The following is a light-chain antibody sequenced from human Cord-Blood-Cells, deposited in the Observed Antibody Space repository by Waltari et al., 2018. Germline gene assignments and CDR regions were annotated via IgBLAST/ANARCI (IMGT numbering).Light chain of an antibody. CDR2: AAS. J-gene: IGKJ3*01. CDR3: QQSYSTLT. CDR1: QSISSY. V-gene: IGKV1-39*01. Sequence: DIQMTQSPSSLSASVGEXXXITCRASQSISSYLNWYQQKPGKAPKLLIYAASSLQSGVPSRFSGSGSGTDFTLTISSLQPEDFATYYCQQSYSTLTFGPGTKVDIK.